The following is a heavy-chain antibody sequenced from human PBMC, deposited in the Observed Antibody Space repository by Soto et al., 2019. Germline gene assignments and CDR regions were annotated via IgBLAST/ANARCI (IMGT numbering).Heavy chain of an antibody. CDR1: GGSVSSGSYY. J-gene: IGHJ5*02. D-gene: IGHD1-7*01. V-gene: IGHV4-61*01. CDR2: IYYSGST. CDR3: ARAITGTTGHLGFDP. Sequence: SETLSLTCTVSGGSVSSGSYYWSWIRQPPGKGLEWIGYIYYSGSTNYNPSLKSRVTISVDTSKNQFSLKLSSVTAADTAVYYCARAITGTTGHLGFDPWGQGTLVTVS.